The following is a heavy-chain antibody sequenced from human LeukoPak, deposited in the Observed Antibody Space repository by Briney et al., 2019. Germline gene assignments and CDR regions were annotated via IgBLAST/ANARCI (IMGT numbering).Heavy chain of an antibody. CDR3: ATDPNYYDSLVAA. J-gene: IGHJ5*02. CDR2: INPNSGGT. CDR1: GYTFTGYY. D-gene: IGHD3-22*01. Sequence: ASVKVSCKASGYTFTGYYIHWVRQAPGQGLEWMGWINPNSGGTNYAQKFQGRVNMTRDTSISTVYMELSRLTSDDTAVYYCATDPNYYDSLVAAWGQGTLVTVSS. V-gene: IGHV1-2*02.